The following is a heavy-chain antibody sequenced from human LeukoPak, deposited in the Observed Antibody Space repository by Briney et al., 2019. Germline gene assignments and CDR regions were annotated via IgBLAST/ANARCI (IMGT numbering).Heavy chain of an antibody. V-gene: IGHV4-39*01. CDR1: GGSISSSSYY. Sequence: SETLCLTCTVSGGSISSSSYYWGWIRQPPGKGLEWIGSIYYSGSTYYNPSLKSRVTISVDTSKNQFSLKLSSVTAADTAVYYCAYDSSGYYSLIYWGQGTLVTVSS. CDR3: AYDSSGYYSLIY. J-gene: IGHJ4*02. D-gene: IGHD3-22*01. CDR2: IYYSGST.